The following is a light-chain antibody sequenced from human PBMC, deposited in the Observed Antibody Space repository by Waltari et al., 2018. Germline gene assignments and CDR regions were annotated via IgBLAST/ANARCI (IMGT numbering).Light chain of an antibody. CDR1: NIGSKS. Sequence: SYVLTQPPSVSVAPGQTARITCGGNNIGSKSVHWYQQKPGQAPVLVVYDDSDRPSGFLERLSGSNSGNTATLTISRVEAGDEADYYCQVWDSSSDHVVFGGGTKLTVL. CDR2: DDS. J-gene: IGLJ2*01. V-gene: IGLV3-21*02. CDR3: QVWDSSSDHVV.